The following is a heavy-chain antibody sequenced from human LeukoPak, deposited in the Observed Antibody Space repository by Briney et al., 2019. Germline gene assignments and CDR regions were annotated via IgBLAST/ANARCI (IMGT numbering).Heavy chain of an antibody. J-gene: IGHJ6*02. Sequence: ASVNVSCKASGYTFTVYYMHWVRPAPGQGLAWMGWINPNSGGTNYAQKFQGRVTMTRDTSISTAYMELSRLRSDDTAVYYCARFAFVSYVPAPLPYGMDVWGQGTTVTVSS. CDR2: INPNSGGT. CDR1: GYTFTVYY. D-gene: IGHD5-18*01. CDR3: ARFAFVSYVPAPLPYGMDV. V-gene: IGHV1-2*02.